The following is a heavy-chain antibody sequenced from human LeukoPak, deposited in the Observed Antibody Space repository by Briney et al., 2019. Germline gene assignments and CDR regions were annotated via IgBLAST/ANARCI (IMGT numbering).Heavy chain of an antibody. CDR3: ARENNSGWYRKAAFDY. CDR2: INPNSGGT. J-gene: IGHJ4*02. Sequence: EASVKVSCKASGYTFTGYYIHWVRQAPGQGLEWMGWINPNSGGTNYAQNFQGRVTMTRDTSISTAYMELSRLRSDDTAIYYCARENNSGWYRKAAFDYWGQGTLVTVTS. CDR1: GYTFTGYY. D-gene: IGHD6-19*01. V-gene: IGHV1-2*02.